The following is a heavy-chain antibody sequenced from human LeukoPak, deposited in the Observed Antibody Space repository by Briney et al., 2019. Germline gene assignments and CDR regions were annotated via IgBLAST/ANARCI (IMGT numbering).Heavy chain of an antibody. Sequence: GGSLRLSCAASGFSVSNSAMSWVRQAPGKGLEWVSLIVAGSGSTFYADSVKGRFTISRDSSKNTLYLQMNSLRAEDMAVYYCAKGAYDYIERGYFDYWGQGTLVTVSS. V-gene: IGHV3-23*01. CDR1: GFSVSNSA. CDR3: AKGAYDYIERGYFDY. D-gene: IGHD5-12*01. CDR2: IVAGSGST. J-gene: IGHJ4*02.